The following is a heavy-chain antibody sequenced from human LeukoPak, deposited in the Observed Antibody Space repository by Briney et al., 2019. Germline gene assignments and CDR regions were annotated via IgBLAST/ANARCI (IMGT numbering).Heavy chain of an antibody. CDR3: ARGRSAADDFDY. CDR1: GYIFTSYG. J-gene: IGHJ4*02. CDR2: ISTYNGNT. V-gene: IGHV1-18*01. D-gene: IGHD6-13*01. Sequence: ASVKVSCTASGYIFTSYGISWVRQAPGQALEWMGWISTYNGNTKYAQKVQGRVTLTTDTSTSTAYMELRSLRGDDTAIYYCARGRSAADDFDYWGQGTLVTVSS.